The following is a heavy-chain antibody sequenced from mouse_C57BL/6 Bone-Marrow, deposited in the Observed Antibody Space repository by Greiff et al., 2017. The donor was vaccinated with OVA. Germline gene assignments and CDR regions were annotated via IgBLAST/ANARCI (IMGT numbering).Heavy chain of an antibody. V-gene: IGHV10-1*01. Sequence: EVKLVESGGGLVQPKGSLKLSCAASGFSFNTYAMNWVRQAPGKGLEWVARIRSKSNNYATYYADSVKDRFTISRDDSESMLYLQMNNLKTEDTAMYYCVSENWGAFDYWGQGTTLTVSS. D-gene: IGHD4-1*01. CDR1: GFSFNTYA. CDR2: IRSKSNNYAT. J-gene: IGHJ2*01. CDR3: VSENWGAFDY.